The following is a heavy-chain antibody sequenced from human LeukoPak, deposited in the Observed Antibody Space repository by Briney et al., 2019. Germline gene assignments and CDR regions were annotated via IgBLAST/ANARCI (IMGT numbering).Heavy chain of an antibody. Sequence: ASVKVSCKASGYTFTGNHMYWVRQAPGQGLECMGWISPKTGDTHYAQNSQGRVTMTRDTSISTAYMELSRLTSDDTAVYYCAREVGINAFDIWGQGTMATVSS. CDR2: ISPKTGDT. CDR3: AREVGINAFDI. V-gene: IGHV1-2*02. J-gene: IGHJ3*02. D-gene: IGHD3-10*01. CDR1: GYTFTGNH.